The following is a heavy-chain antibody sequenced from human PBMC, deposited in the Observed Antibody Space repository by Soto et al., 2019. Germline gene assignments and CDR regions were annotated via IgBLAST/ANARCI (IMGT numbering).Heavy chain of an antibody. CDR3: ARGPSGHYDFWSGYYPTPYGMDV. CDR2: ISAYNGNT. CDR1: GYTFTSYG. D-gene: IGHD3-3*01. V-gene: IGHV1-18*04. J-gene: IGHJ6*02. Sequence: GASVKVSCKASGYTFTSYGISGVRQAPGEGLEWMGWISAYNGNTNYAQKLQGRVTMTTDTSTSTAYMELRSLRSDDTAVYYCARGPSGHYDFWSGYYPTPYGMDVWGQGTTVTVSS.